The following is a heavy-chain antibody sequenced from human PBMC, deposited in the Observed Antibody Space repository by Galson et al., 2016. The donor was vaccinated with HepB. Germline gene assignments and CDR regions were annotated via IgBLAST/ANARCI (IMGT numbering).Heavy chain of an antibody. CDR1: GGSFSGFH. CDR3: ARGAGGYCSSSTCYNYYYGLDV. J-gene: IGHJ6*02. D-gene: IGHD2-2*02. CDR2: INHSGNT. Sequence: SETLSLTCAVYGGSFSGFHWTWIRQAPGRGLEWLGEINHSGNTNYDPSLTSRVPVSVDTSNNRFSLSLTSVTAADSGIYYCARGAGGYCSSSTCYNYYYGLDVWGQGTTVSFSS. V-gene: IGHV4-34*01.